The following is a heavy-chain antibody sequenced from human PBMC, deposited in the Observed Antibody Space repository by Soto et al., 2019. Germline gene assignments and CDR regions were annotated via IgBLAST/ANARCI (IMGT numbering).Heavy chain of an antibody. CDR3: ARGLGSGTYPARRYDY. J-gene: IGHJ4*02. V-gene: IGHV5-51*01. CDR1: GYSFIFYW. CDR2: IYPGDSDT. Sequence: RGGSLKISCHISGYSFIFYWIGWGRQMPWKGLEWMGIIYPGDSDTRYSPSFQGQVTISADKSISTAYLHWSSLKASDTAMYYCARGLGSGTYPARRYDYWGQGTLVTVSS. D-gene: IGHD1-26*01.